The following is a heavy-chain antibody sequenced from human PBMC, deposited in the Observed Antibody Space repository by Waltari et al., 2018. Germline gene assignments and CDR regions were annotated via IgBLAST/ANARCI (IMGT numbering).Heavy chain of an antibody. Sequence: QITLKESGPTLVKPTQTLTLTCTFSGFSLRPSGVGVGWIRHPPGKALEWLALIYWNDDKRYSPSLKSRLTITKDTSKNQVVLTMTNMDPVDTATYYCAHTITMVRGVSNYFDYWGQGTLVTVSS. CDR1: GFSLRPSGVG. CDR3: AHTITMVRGVSNYFDY. CDR2: IYWNDDK. J-gene: IGHJ4*02. D-gene: IGHD3-10*01. V-gene: IGHV2-5*01.